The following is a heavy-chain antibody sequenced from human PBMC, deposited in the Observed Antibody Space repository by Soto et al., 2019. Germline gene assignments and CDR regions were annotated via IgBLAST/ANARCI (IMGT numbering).Heavy chain of an antibody. CDR1: GFTFSSYA. CDR2: ISYDGSNK. D-gene: IGHD3-22*01. V-gene: IGHV3-30*04. CDR3: ARVSSGYYVFDY. J-gene: IGHJ4*02. Sequence: GGSLRLSCAASGFTFSSYAMHWVRQAPGKGLEWVAVISYDGSNKYYADSVKGRFTISRDNSKNTLYLQMNSLRAEDTAVYYCARVSSGYYVFDYWGQGTLVTVSS.